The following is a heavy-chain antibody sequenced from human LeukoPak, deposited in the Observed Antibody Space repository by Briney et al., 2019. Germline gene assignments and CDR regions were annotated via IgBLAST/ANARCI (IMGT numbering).Heavy chain of an antibody. CDR2: INHSGST. Sequence: PSETLSLTCAVYGGSFSGYYWSWIRQPPGKGLEWIGEINHSGSTNYNPSPKSRVTISVDTSKNQFSLKLSSVTAADTAVYYCARGSVGATLALYYFDYWGQGTLVTVSS. D-gene: IGHD1-26*01. CDR3: ARGSVGATLALYYFDY. J-gene: IGHJ4*02. V-gene: IGHV4-34*01. CDR1: GGSFSGYY.